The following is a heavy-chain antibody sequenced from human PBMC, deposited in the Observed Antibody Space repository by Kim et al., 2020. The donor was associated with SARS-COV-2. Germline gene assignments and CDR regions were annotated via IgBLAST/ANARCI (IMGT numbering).Heavy chain of an antibody. CDR1: GFTFSSYS. CDR3: ARKPQVAGTNWFDP. D-gene: IGHD6-19*01. CDR2: ISSSSSYI. Sequence: GGSLRLSCAASGFTFSSYSMNWVRQAPGKGLEWVSSISSSSSYIYYADSVKGRFTISRDNAKNSLYLQMNSLRAEDTAVYYCARKPQVAGTNWFDPWGQGTLVTVSS. J-gene: IGHJ5*02. V-gene: IGHV3-21*01.